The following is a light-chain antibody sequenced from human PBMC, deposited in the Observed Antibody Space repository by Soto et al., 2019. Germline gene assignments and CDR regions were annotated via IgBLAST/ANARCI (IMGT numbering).Light chain of an antibody. J-gene: IGKJ4*01. Sequence: EIVLTQSPGTLSLSPGERAILSCRASQRVGSSSLAWYQQRPGQAPRLLLYGVSTRATGIPDRFSGSGSGTYFTLTISRLEYEDFAVYFCQQFGTSPAFGGGTKVEIK. CDR3: QQFGTSPA. V-gene: IGKV3-20*01. CDR2: GVS. CDR1: QRVGSSS.